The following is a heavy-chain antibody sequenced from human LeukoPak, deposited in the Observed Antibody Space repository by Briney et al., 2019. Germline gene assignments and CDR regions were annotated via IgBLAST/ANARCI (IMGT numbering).Heavy chain of an antibody. CDR3: ARGSSRSPRDAFDI. Sequence: ASVKVSCKASGYIFTSYFMHWVRQAPGQGLEWMGLINPSGGSTRYAQKFQGRVTMTRDMSTTTVNMELSSLRSEDTAVYYCARGSSRSPRDAFDIWGQGTMVTVSS. CDR1: GYIFTSYF. CDR2: INPSGGST. J-gene: IGHJ3*02. V-gene: IGHV1-46*01.